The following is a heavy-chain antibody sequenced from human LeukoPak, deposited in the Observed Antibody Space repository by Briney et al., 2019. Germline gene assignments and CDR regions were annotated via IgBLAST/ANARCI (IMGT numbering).Heavy chain of an antibody. Sequence: ASVKVSCKASGYTFTSYGISWVRQAPGQGLEWMGWINTNTGNPTYAQGFTGRFVFSLDTSVSAAYLQISSLKAEDTAVYYCARYPPLEWLSEFDYWGQGTLVTVAS. J-gene: IGHJ4*02. CDR2: INTNTGNP. CDR3: ARYPPLEWLSEFDY. V-gene: IGHV7-4-1*02. CDR1: GYTFTSYG. D-gene: IGHD3-3*01.